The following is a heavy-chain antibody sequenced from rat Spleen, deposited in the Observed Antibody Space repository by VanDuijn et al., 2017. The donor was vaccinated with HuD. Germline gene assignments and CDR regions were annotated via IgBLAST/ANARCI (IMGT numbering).Heavy chain of an antibody. CDR2: IWNTGGT. CDR1: GFSLTSYN. Sequence: QVQLKESGPGLVQPSQTLSLTCTVAGFSLTSYNVHWVRQPPGKGLEWMGVIWNTGGTRYNSALKSRLSISRDTSKSQVILKMNSLQTEDTAIYFCTRDGDSSWFAYWGQGTLVTVSS. CDR3: TRDGDSSWFAY. J-gene: IGHJ3*01. D-gene: IGHD1-2*01. V-gene: IGHV2-41*01.